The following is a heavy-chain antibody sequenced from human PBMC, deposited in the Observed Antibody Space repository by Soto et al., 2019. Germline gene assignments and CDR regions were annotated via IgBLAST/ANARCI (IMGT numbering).Heavy chain of an antibody. CDR2: FFHTGTA. J-gene: IGHJ2*01. D-gene: IGHD4-17*01. V-gene: IGHV4-59*11. CDR1: GDAISRHY. Sequence: QVQLQESGPGLVKPSETLSLNCSVSGDAISRHYWSWIRPSPGKGLEWLGYFFHTGTALYNPSLRSRVIMSVDTSKNQFSLTLTSVIPADTAVYFGARNYGGNSQFFDLWGRGTLVTVSS. CDR3: ARNYGGNSQFFDL.